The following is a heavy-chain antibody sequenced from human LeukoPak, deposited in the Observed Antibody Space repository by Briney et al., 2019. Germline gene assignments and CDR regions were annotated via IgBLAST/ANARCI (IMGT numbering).Heavy chain of an antibody. CDR1: GYTFTAYH. Sequence: ASVKVSCKTSGYTFTAYHMHWVRQAPGQGLEFVGWIYPPTGGTVLAGKFQGRVTMTRDTSIAAAYMELSGLTFDDTAVYYCVREHWYYDHWGQGTLVTVSS. D-gene: IGHD3-16*01. CDR3: VREHWYYDH. CDR2: IYPPTGGT. V-gene: IGHV1-2*02. J-gene: IGHJ4*02.